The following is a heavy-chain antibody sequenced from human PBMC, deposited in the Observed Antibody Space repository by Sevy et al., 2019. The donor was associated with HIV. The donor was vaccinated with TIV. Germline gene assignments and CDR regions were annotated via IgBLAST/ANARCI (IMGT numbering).Heavy chain of an antibody. CDR1: GFIVSSNY. J-gene: IGHJ6*02. V-gene: IGHV3-53*01. D-gene: IGHD3-10*01. CDR3: ARDRGGHYGIDV. CDR2: IYSDGRT. Sequence: GGSLRLSCAASGFIVSSNYMNWVRQAPGKGLEWVSVIYSDGRTYYADSVKGRFTISRDNSKNTLYVQMNSLRAEDTAVYYCARDRGGHYGIDVWGQGTTVTVSS.